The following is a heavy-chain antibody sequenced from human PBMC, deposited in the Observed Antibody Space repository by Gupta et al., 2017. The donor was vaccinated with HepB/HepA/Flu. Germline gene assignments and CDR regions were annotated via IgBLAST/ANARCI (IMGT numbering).Heavy chain of an antibody. V-gene: IGHV3-23*01. CDR1: GFTFSGNS. CDR2: IGSDTKT. D-gene: IGHD3-3*01. Sequence: EVQLLESGGGLVQPGGSLRLCCAASGFTFSGNSMNWVRQAPGKGLEWVSGIGSDTKTHYTNSVRGRFTISRDNSKNILYLQMNSLRPEDTAVYYCTKDLFFWSAMDVWGKGTTVTVSS. J-gene: IGHJ6*03. CDR3: TKDLFFWSAMDV.